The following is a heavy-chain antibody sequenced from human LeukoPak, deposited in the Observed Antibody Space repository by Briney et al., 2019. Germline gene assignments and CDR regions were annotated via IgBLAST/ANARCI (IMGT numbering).Heavy chain of an antibody. CDR2: IYYSGST. Sequence: SETLSLTCTVSGGSISSYYWSWIRQPPGKGLEWIGYIYYSGSTNYNPSLKSRVTISVDTSKNQFSLKLSSVIAADTAVYYCARVRPRSWYFDLWGRGTLVTVSS. J-gene: IGHJ2*01. V-gene: IGHV4-59*01. CDR3: ARVRPRSWYFDL. CDR1: GGSISSYY.